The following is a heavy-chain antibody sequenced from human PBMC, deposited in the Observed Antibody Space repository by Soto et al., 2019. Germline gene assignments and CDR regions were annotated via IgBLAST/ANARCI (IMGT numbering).Heavy chain of an antibody. J-gene: IGHJ4*02. CDR3: ARGGGSPYHNHEFDF. V-gene: IGHV4-4*08. CDR1: GASITYYY. D-gene: IGHD6-13*01. CDR2: FSSTGST. Sequence: QVQLQESGPGLVKPSETLSLTCAVSGASITYYYWNWIRQPPGRGLEWIVSFSSTGSTVYNPSLRRRVPICLDTSKNQFSLTLNSVTAADTAVYYCARGGGSPYHNHEFDFWGQGTLVTVSS.